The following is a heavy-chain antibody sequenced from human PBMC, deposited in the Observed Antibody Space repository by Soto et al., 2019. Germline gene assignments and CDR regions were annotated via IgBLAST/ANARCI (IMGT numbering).Heavy chain of an antibody. J-gene: IGHJ4*02. CDR2: INHDGSKT. D-gene: IGHD6-13*01. CDR3: VREPWGFSGTWYDY. CDR1: QFSFSSYW. Sequence: PGGSLRLSCAASQFSFSSYWMHWVRQVPGKGPAWVSRINHDGSKTEYADSVKGRFTISRDNTNNTLYLQMNSLRVEDTAMHYCVREPWGFSGTWYDYWGQGTLVTVSS. V-gene: IGHV3-74*01.